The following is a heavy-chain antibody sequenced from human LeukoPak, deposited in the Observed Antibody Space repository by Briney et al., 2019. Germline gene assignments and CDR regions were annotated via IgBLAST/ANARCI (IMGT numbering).Heavy chain of an antibody. Sequence: ASVKVSCKASGGTFSSYAISWVRQAPGQGLEWMGGIIPIFGTANYAQKFQGRVTITADESTSTAYMELSSLRSEDTAVYYCARMEEGLGICRSSGCYWLDPWGQGILDTVSS. CDR1: GGTFSSYA. V-gene: IGHV1-69*13. CDR3: ARMEEGLGICRSSGCYWLDP. CDR2: IIPIFGTA. J-gene: IGHJ5*02. D-gene: IGHD2-2*01.